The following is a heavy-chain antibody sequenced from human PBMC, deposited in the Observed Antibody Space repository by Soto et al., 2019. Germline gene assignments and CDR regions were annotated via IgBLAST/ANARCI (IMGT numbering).Heavy chain of an antibody. V-gene: IGHV3-9*01. Sequence: EVQLVESGGGLVQPGRALRLSCAASGFTFDDYAMYWVRQAPGKGLEWVSGISWNGGRINYADSVEGRFTISRDNAKNSLYLQMNSLRPEDTALYYCAKDVAAAVYYFNSWGQGTLVTVSS. CDR1: GFTFDDYA. CDR3: AKDVAAAVYYFNS. CDR2: ISWNGGRI. D-gene: IGHD6-13*01. J-gene: IGHJ4*02.